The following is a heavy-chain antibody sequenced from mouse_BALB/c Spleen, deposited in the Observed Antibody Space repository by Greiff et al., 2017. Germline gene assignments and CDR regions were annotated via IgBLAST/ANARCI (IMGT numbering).Heavy chain of an antibody. CDR3: ARPPYDGYDWFAD. D-gene: IGHD2-3*01. Sequence: EVQGVESGGDLVKPGGSLKLSCAASGFTFSSYGMSWVRQTPDKRLEWVATISSGGSYTYYPDSVKGRFTISRDNAKNTLYLQMSSLKSEDTAMYYCARPPYDGYDWFADWGQGTLVTVSA. CDR1: GFTFSSYG. V-gene: IGHV5-6*01. J-gene: IGHJ3*01. CDR2: ISSGGSYT.